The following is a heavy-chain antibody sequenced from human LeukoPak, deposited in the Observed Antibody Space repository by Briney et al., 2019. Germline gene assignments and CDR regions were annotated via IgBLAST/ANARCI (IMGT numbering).Heavy chain of an antibody. V-gene: IGHV3-64D*06. D-gene: IGHD3-10*01. CDR2: ISSNGGST. CDR1: GFTFSSYA. CDR3: VKAPGSLWFGELSY. J-gene: IGHJ4*02. Sequence: GGSLRLSCSASGFTFSSYAMHWVRQAPGKGLEYVSAISSNGGSTYYAGSVKGRFTISRDNSKNTLYLQMSSLRAEDTAVYYCVKAPGSLWFGELSYWGQGTLVTVSS.